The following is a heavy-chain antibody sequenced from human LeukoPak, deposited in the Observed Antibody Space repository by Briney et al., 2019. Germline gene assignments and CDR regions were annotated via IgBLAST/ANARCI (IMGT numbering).Heavy chain of an antibody. CDR2: IYYSGST. V-gene: IGHV4-59*01. D-gene: IGHD1-7*01. Sequence: SETLSLTCAVSGGSISSYYWSWIRRPPGKGLEWIGYIYYSGSTNYNPSLKSRVAISVDTSKNQFSLKLSSVTAADTAVYYCARLNWNYAYNWFDPWGQGTLVTVSS. J-gene: IGHJ5*02. CDR3: ARLNWNYAYNWFDP. CDR1: GGSISSYY.